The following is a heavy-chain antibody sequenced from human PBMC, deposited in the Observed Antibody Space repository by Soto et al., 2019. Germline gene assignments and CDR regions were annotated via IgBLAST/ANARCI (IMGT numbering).Heavy chain of an antibody. CDR3: ASPRLSSDGTTPIDY. CDR1: GFTFSSYA. Sequence: QVQLVESGGRVVQPGRSLRLSCAASGFTFSSYAMHWVRQAPGKGLEWVAVISYDGTNKYYADSVKGRFTISRDNSKNTLYLQMNSLRTEDTAVYYCASPRLSSDGTTPIDYWGQGTLVTVSS. J-gene: IGHJ4*02. CDR2: ISYDGTNK. D-gene: IGHD1-1*01. V-gene: IGHV3-30-3*01.